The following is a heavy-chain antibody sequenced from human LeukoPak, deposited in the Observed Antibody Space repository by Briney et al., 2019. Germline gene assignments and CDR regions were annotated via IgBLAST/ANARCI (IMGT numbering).Heavy chain of an antibody. CDR2: INPNSGDT. CDR3: ARDKVVGAMADY. D-gene: IGHD1-26*01. CDR1: GYTFTGYY. V-gene: IGHV1-2*02. Sequence: GASVKVSCKASGYTFTGYYIHWVRQAPGQGLEWMGWINPNSGDTNYAQKFQGRVTTTRDTSISTAYMELSRLRSDDTAVYYCARDKVVGAMADYWGQGTLVTVSS. J-gene: IGHJ4*02.